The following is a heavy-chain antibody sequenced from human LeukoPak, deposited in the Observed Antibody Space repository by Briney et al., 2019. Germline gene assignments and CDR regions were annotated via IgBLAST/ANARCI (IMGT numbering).Heavy chain of an antibody. V-gene: IGHV4-59*01. J-gene: IGHJ6*02. CDR1: GGSIGSYY. Sequence: PSETLSLTCAVSGGSIGSYYWSWLRQPPGRALEWIGYIYFTGTTNYNPPLKSRVTISVDTSRNQFSLSLTSVTAADTAVYYCAREDPQTRVPEGLDVWGQGTTVTVSS. CDR3: AREDPQTRVPEGLDV. CDR2: IYFTGTT. D-gene: IGHD4/OR15-4a*01.